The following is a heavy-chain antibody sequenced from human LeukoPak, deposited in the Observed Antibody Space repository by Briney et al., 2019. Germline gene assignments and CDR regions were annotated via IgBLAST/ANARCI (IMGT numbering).Heavy chain of an antibody. J-gene: IGHJ4*02. CDR1: GFTFSSQW. CDR3: ARTPMIVVVMFDY. V-gene: IGHV3-7*01. Sequence: GGSLRLSCAASGFTFSSQWMSWVRQAPGKGLEWVANIKEDGSEKSYVDSVKGRFTISRDNAKNSLYLQMNSLRAEDTAVYYCARTPMIVVVMFDYWGQGALVTVSS. CDR2: IKEDGSEK. D-gene: IGHD3-22*01.